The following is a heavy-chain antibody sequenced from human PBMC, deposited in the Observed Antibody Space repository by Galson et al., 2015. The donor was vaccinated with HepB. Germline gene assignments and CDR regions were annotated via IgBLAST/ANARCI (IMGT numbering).Heavy chain of an antibody. CDR2: INPSGGR. CDR1: GYTFTSYY. Sequence: SVKVSCKASGYTFTSYYMHWVRQAPGQGLEWMGIINPSGGRFYAQKFQGRVTMTRDTSTSTVYMELSRLRSEDTAVYFCARRYYYDTSGYYAFDYWGQGTLVTVSS. J-gene: IGHJ4*02. V-gene: IGHV1-46*01. CDR3: ARRYYYDTSGYYAFDY. D-gene: IGHD3-22*01.